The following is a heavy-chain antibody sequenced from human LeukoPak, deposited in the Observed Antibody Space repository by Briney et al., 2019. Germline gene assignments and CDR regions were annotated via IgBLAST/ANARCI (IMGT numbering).Heavy chain of an antibody. D-gene: IGHD1-26*01. CDR2: TRNKANSYTT. CDR3: GRSGRYRPSDL. CDR1: GFILSDHY. Sequence: GGSLRLSCAASGFILSDHYIDWVRQAPGKGLEWVGRTRNKANSYTTEYAASVKGRFTISRDDPKNLLYLQMNSLKSEDTAVYYCGRSGRYRPSDLWGQGTLVTVSP. V-gene: IGHV3-72*01. J-gene: IGHJ5*02.